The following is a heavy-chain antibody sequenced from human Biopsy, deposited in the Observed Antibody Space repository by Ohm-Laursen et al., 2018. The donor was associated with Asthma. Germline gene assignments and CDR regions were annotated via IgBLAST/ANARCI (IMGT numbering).Heavy chain of an antibody. CDR1: RGYVRTYDYR. Sequence: SDTLSLTCFVSRGYVRTYDYRWAWIRQPPGKGLEWLGSAFHSGTTDYTPSVARRLSISVDTPRNQFSMPLSSVTAADTAVYFCARVAVYGDIFFAIDVWGQGTTVPVS. J-gene: IGHJ6*02. V-gene: IGHV4-30-4*02. CDR3: ARVAVYGDIFFAIDV. D-gene: IGHD5-24*01. CDR2: AFHSGTT.